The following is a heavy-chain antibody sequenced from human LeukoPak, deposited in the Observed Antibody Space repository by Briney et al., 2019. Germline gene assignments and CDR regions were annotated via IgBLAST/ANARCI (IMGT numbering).Heavy chain of an antibody. D-gene: IGHD6-13*01. Sequence: GSLRLSCAASGFTFSSYWMSWVRQAPGKGLEWVANIKQDGSEKYYVDSVKGRFTISRDNAKNSLYLQMNSLRAEDTAVYYCARRGTSSSWYVWFDPWGQGTLVTVSS. CDR1: GFTFSSYW. J-gene: IGHJ5*02. CDR2: IKQDGSEK. V-gene: IGHV3-7*01. CDR3: ARRGTSSSWYVWFDP.